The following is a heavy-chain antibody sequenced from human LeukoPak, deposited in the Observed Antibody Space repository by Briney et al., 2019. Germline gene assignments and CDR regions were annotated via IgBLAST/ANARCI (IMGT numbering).Heavy chain of an antibody. CDR3: ARDYGGGGWGPLGI. V-gene: IGHV1-69*05. J-gene: IGHJ3*02. CDR1: GGTFSSYA. CDR2: IIPIFGTA. D-gene: IGHD3-10*01. Sequence: ASVKVSCKASGGTFSSYAISRVRQAPGQGLEWMGGIIPIFGTANYAQKFQGRVTITTDESTSTAYMELSSLRSEDTAVYYCARDYGGGGWGPLGIWGQGTMVTVSS.